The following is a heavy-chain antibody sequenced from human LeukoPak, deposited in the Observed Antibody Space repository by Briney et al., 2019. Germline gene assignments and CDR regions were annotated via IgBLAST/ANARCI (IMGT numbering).Heavy chain of an antibody. CDR1: GYPFTNFY. CDR2: THPVSGDT. J-gene: IGHJ4*02. Sequence: ASVKVSCKASGYPFTNFYVHWVRLAPGQGLEWLGWTHPVSGDTIYAQKFQGRVTMTRDTSISTACMELTSLTSDDTAVYYCARMTHTLGATYSHFDYWGQGTLVTVSS. CDR3: ARMTHTLGATYSHFDY. D-gene: IGHD3-16*01. V-gene: IGHV1-2*02.